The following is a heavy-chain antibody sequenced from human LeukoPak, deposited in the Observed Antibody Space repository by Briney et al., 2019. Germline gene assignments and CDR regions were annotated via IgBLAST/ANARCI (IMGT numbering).Heavy chain of an antibody. CDR2: ISAYNGNA. D-gene: IGHD4-17*01. J-gene: IGHJ4*02. CDR3: ARDSPTVTIDY. V-gene: IGHV1-18*01. Sequence: GASVKVSCKASGYTFTSYGTSWVRQAPGQGLEWMGWISAYNGNANYAQKLQGRVTLTTDTSTSTAYMELRSLRSDDTAVYYCARDSPTVTIDYWGQGTLVTVSS. CDR1: GYTFTSYG.